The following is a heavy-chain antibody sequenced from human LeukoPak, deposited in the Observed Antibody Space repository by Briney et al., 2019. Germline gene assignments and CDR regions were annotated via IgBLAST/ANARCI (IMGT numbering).Heavy chain of an antibody. CDR3: ARHSRSAYTGYENAFDI. J-gene: IGHJ3*02. CDR1: GDSISSSSYC. CDR2: IYNSANT. D-gene: IGHD5-12*01. V-gene: IGHV4-39*01. Sequence: SETLSLTCTVSGDSISSSSYCWDWIRQPPGKGREWIGNIYNSANTHYNPSLKTRITMSVDTSKNQFSLKLNSVTAADTGIYYCARHSRSAYTGYENAFDIWRQGTMVTVSS.